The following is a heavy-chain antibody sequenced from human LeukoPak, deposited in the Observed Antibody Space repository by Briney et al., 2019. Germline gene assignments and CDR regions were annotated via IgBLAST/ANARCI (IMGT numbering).Heavy chain of an antibody. J-gene: IGHJ4*02. CDR3: ARQSYDFWSGYFTYFDY. V-gene: IGHV4-59*08. D-gene: IGHD3-3*01. CDR1: GGSISSYY. CDR2: IYYSGST. Sequence: SETLSLTCTVSGGSISSYYWSWIRQPPGKGLEWIGYIYYSGSTNYNPSLKSRVTISVDTSKTQFSLKLSSVTAADTAVYYCARQSYDFWSGYFTYFDYWGQGTLVTVSS.